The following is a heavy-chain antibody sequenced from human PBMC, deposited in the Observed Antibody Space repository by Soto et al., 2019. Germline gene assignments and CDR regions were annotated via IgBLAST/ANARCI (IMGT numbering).Heavy chain of an antibody. V-gene: IGHV1-69*13. CDR1: GGTFSSYA. CDR3: ARSRAAAGRGLIYGMDV. D-gene: IGHD6-13*01. Sequence: GASVKVSCKASGGTFSSYAISWVRPAPGQGLEWMGGIIPIFGTANYEQKFQGRVTITADESTSTAYMELSSLRSEDTAVYYCARSRAAAGRGLIYGMDVWGQGTTVTVSS. J-gene: IGHJ6*02. CDR2: IIPIFGTA.